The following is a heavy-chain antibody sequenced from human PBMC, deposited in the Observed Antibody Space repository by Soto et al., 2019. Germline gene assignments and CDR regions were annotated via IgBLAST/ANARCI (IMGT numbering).Heavy chain of an antibody. CDR1: GGSFTSNNW. J-gene: IGHJ4*02. Sequence: SETLSLTCAVSGGSFTSNNWWTWVRQPPGQGLEWIGEIYRTGSTNYNPSLKSRVTISLDKSENQFSLKVTSLTAADTAVYYCASRDPGTSVNYWGQGTLVTVSS. D-gene: IGHD1-7*01. CDR2: IYRTGST. CDR3: ASRDPGTSVNY. V-gene: IGHV4-4*02.